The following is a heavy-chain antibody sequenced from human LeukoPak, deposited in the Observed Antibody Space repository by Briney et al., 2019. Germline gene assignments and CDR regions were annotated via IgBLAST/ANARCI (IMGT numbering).Heavy chain of an antibody. CDR3: ARPQWGGDYRYNWFDP. Sequence: ASVKVSCKASGGTFSSYTISWVRQAPGRGLEWMGRIIPILGIANYAQKFQGRVTITADKSTSTAYMELSSLRSEDTAVYDCARPQWGGDYRYNWFDPWGQGTLVTVSS. CDR2: IIPILGIA. V-gene: IGHV1-69*02. J-gene: IGHJ5*02. D-gene: IGHD4-11*01. CDR1: GGTFSSYT.